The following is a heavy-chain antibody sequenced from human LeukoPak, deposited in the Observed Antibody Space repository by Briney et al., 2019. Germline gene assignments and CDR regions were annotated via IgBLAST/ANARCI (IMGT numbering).Heavy chain of an antibody. CDR1: GGSISSSSYY. CDR3: ARGCPHGYSYGPYFDY. J-gene: IGHJ4*02. CDR2: IYYSGST. D-gene: IGHD5-18*01. V-gene: IGHV4-39*07. Sequence: PSETLSLTCTVSGGSISSSSYYWGWIRQPPGKGLEWIGSIYYSGSTYYNPSLKSRVTISVDTSKNQFSLKLSSVTAADTAVYYCARGCPHGYSYGPYFDYWGQGTLVTVSS.